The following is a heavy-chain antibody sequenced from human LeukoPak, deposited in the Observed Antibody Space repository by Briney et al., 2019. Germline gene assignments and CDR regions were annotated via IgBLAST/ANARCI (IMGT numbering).Heavy chain of an antibody. J-gene: IGHJ3*02. CDR2: IYTTGST. D-gene: IGHD5-18*01. Sequence: SETLSLTCTVSGGSITSYYWSWIRQPAGKGLEWIGRIYTTGSTYYNHFPKSRVTMAVDTSKNQFSLKLSSVTAADTAVYYCARALWIQLWLGAFDIWGQGTTVTVSS. CDR3: ARALWIQLWLGAFDI. CDR1: GGSITSYY. V-gene: IGHV4-4*07.